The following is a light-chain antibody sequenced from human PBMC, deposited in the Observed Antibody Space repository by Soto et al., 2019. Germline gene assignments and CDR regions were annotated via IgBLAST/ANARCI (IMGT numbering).Light chain of an antibody. J-gene: IGKJ1*01. Sequence: DIQMTQSPSTLSASVGDRVTITFRASQSISSWLAWYQQKPGKAPKLLIYKASSLESGVPSRFSGSGSGTEFTLTISSLQPDDFATYYCQQYNSSPWTFGQGTKVDI. CDR3: QQYNSSPWT. V-gene: IGKV1-5*03. CDR1: QSISSW. CDR2: KAS.